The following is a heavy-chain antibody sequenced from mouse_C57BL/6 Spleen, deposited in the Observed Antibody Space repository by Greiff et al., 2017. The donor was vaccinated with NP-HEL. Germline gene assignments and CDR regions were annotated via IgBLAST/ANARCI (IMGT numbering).Heavy chain of an antibody. V-gene: IGHV5-17*01. J-gene: IGHJ2*01. Sequence: EVQVVESGGGLVKPGGSLKLSCAASGFTFSDYGMHWVRQAPEKGLEWVAYISSGSSTIYYADTVKGRFTISRDNAKNTLFLHMTSLRSEDTAMYYCARAGYYLDYWGQGTTLTVSS. CDR3: ARAGYYLDY. CDR1: GFTFSDYG. CDR2: ISSGSSTI.